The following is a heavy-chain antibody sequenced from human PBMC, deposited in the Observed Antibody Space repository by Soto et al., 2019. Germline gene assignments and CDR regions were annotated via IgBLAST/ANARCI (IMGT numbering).Heavy chain of an antibody. D-gene: IGHD5-12*01. CDR2: IYYSFST. CDR1: GGSISSYY. CDR3: ARVEGRWLHPGSWYFDF. V-gene: IGHV4-59*07. Sequence: PAATLSITCTVPGGSISSYYFTLIRQPPGQGLEWIGYIYYSFSTNYNPSLKSGVTVSVDTSKDQFSLKLSSVTAADTAVYYCARVEGRWLHPGSWYFDFWGRGTLVTVS. J-gene: IGHJ2*01.